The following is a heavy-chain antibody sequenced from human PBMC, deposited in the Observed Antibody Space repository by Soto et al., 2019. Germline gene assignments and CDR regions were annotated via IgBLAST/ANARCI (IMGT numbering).Heavy chain of an antibody. CDR2: ISSSSSYI. CDR1: GFTFSSYS. Sequence: PRGSLRLSCAASGFTFSSYSMNWVRQAPGKGLEWVSSISSSSSYIYYADSVKGRFTISRDNAKNSLYLQMNSLRAEDTAVYYCARDLRSPYNWFDPWGQGTLVTVSS. J-gene: IGHJ5*02. D-gene: IGHD3-16*01. CDR3: ARDLRSPYNWFDP. V-gene: IGHV3-21*01.